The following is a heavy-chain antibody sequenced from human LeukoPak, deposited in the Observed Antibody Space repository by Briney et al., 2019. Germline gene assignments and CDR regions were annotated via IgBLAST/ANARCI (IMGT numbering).Heavy chain of an antibody. CDR3: ARQSSPYGPDAFDI. V-gene: IGHV7-4-1*02. CDR1: GYTFTSYA. D-gene: IGHD4-17*01. J-gene: IGHJ3*02. Sequence: GASVKVSCKASGYTFTSYAMNWVRQAPGQGLEWMGWINTNTGNPTYAQGFTGRFVFSLDTSVSTAYLQISSLKAEDTAVYYCARQSSPYGPDAFDIWGQGTMVTVSS. CDR2: INTNTGNP.